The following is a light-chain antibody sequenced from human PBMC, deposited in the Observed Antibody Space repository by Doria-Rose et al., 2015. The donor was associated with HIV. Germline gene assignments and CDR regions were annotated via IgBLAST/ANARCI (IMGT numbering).Light chain of an antibody. CDR2: DGS. V-gene: IGKV3-20*01. Sequence: TQSPGTLSLSPGERATLSCRASQSFSSTYLAWYQQKPGQAPSLLIYDGSNRATGIPDRFSVSGSGTDFTLTINRLEPEDFALYYCHQYGTSWTFGQGTKVEI. CDR3: HQYGTSWT. CDR1: QSFSSTY. J-gene: IGKJ1*01.